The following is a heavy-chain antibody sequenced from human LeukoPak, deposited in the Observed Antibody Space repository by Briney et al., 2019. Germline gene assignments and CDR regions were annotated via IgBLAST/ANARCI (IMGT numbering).Heavy chain of an antibody. CDR2: INAGNGNT. V-gene: IGHV1-3*01. CDR3: ARATVTSPYYYGMDV. Sequence: ASVKVSCKASGYTFTSYAMHWVRQAPGQRLEWMGWINAGNGNTKYSQKFQGRVTITRDTSASTAYMELSSLRSEDTAVYYCARATVTSPYYYGMDVWGQGTTVTVSS. D-gene: IGHD4-17*01. J-gene: IGHJ6*02. CDR1: GYTFTSYA.